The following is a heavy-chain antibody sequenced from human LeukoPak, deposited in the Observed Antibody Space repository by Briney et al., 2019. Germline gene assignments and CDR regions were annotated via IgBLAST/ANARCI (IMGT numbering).Heavy chain of an antibody. Sequence: PSETLSLTCAVYGGSFSGYYWSWIRQPPGKGLEWIGEINHSGSTNYNPSLKSRVTISVDTSKNQFSLKLSSLTAADTAVYYCARRTGIAAAGRCRFDYWGQGTLVTVSS. V-gene: IGHV4-34*01. CDR2: INHSGST. CDR3: ARRTGIAAAGRCRFDY. D-gene: IGHD6-13*01. CDR1: GGSFSGYY. J-gene: IGHJ4*02.